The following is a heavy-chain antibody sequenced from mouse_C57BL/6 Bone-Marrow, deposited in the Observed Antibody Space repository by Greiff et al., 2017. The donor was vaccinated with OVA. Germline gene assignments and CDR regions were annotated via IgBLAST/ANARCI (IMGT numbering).Heavy chain of an antibody. CDR2: IDPSDSET. V-gene: IGHV1-52*01. CDR3: ASGSYYLFAY. D-gene: IGHD2-12*01. CDR1: GYTFTSSW. Sequence: QVQLQQPGAELVRPGSSVKLSCKASGYTFTSSWMHWVKQRPIQGLEWIGNIDPSDSETHYNQKFKDKATLTVDKSSSTAYMQLSSLTSEDSAVYYCASGSYYLFAYWGQGTLVTVSA. J-gene: IGHJ3*01.